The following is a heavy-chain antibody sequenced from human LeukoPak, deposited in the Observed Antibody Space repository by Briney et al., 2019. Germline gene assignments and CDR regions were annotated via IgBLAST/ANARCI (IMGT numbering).Heavy chain of an antibody. Sequence: ASVKVSCKASGYTFTSYFMHWVRLAPGQGLEWMGIINPSGGSTNYAQKFQGRVTMTRDTSTSTVYMELSSLRSEDTAVYYCAKRGHSYGDFDYWGQGTLVTVSS. J-gene: IGHJ4*02. D-gene: IGHD5-18*01. CDR2: INPSGGST. CDR1: GYTFTSYF. V-gene: IGHV1-46*01. CDR3: AKRGHSYGDFDY.